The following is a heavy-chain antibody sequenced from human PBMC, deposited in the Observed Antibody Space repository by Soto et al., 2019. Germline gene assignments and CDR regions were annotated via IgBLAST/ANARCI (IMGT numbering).Heavy chain of an antibody. V-gene: IGHV3-30*04. J-gene: IGHJ4*02. CDR3: ARGRGRSYYFGSGSYSDY. Sequence: QVQLVESGGGVVQPGRSLRLSCAASGFTFSDYAMHWVRQAPGKGLEWVAVISYDGSKIYYADSVKGQFTISRDNSKNTLYLQMNSLRVEDTAVYYCARGRGRSYYFGSGSYSDYWGQETLVTVSS. CDR2: ISYDGSKI. D-gene: IGHD3-10*01. CDR1: GFTFSDYA.